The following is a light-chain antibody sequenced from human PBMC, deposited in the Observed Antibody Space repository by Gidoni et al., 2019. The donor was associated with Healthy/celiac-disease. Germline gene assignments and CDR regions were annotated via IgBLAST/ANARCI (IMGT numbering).Light chain of an antibody. V-gene: IGKV1-5*03. J-gene: IGKJ4*01. Sequence: IQMTPSPSTLSASVGDRVTSTCRASQSISSWLAWYQQKPGKAPKLLIYKASSLESGVPSRFSGSGSGTEFTLTISSLQPDDCATYYCQQYKSDPLTFXGXTKVEIK. CDR1: QSISSW. CDR3: QQYKSDPLT. CDR2: KAS.